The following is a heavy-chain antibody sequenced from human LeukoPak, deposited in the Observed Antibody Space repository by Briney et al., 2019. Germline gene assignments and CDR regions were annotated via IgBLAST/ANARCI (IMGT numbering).Heavy chain of an antibody. CDR1: GFTFRSYA. CDR3: AKDLRYEFLTGYCDY. V-gene: IGHV3-23*01. D-gene: IGHD3-9*01. CDR2: ISGSGGST. Sequence: PGGSLRLSCAASGFTFRSYAMTWLRQDPATALEWAAAISGSGGSTYYPDSAKGRITISRDNSNNTLYLQMNSLRAEDKAVYYCAKDLRYEFLTGYCDYWGQGTLVTVSS. J-gene: IGHJ4*02.